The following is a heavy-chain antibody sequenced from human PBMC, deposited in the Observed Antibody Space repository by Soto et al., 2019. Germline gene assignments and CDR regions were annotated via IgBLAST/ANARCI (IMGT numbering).Heavy chain of an antibody. CDR1: GGSISSGGYY. V-gene: IGHV4-31*03. J-gene: IGHJ4*02. CDR2: IYYSGST. D-gene: IGHD3-22*01. Sequence: QVQLQESGPGLVKPSQTLSLTCTVSGGSISSGGYYWSWIRQHPGKGLEWIGYIYYSGSTYYNPSLKSRVTISVDTSKNQFSLKLSSVTAADTAVYYCARMSDETFDYYDSSGYKLGGFDYWGQGTLVTVSS. CDR3: ARMSDETFDYYDSSGYKLGGFDY.